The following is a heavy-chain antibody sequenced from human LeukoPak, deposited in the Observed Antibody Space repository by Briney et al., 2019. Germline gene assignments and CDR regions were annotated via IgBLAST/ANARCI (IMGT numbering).Heavy chain of an antibody. J-gene: IGHJ5*02. Sequence: ASVKVSCKASGYTFTSSGVSWVRQAPGRGLEWMGWISADNGNTHFAQRFQDRVAMTTDTSSNTAYMELRSLRADDTAVYYCARGRSWGTLSGVDPWGQGTLVTVSS. V-gene: IGHV1-18*04. CDR2: ISADNGNT. D-gene: IGHD6-13*01. CDR3: ARGRSWGTLSGVDP. CDR1: GYTFTSSG.